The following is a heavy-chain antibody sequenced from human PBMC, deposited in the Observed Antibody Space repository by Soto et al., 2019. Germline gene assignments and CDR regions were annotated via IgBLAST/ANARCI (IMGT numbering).Heavy chain of an antibody. V-gene: IGHV1-46*01. J-gene: IGHJ4*02. CDR2: INPSGGST. Sequence: QVQLVQSGAEVKKPGASVKVSCKASGYTFTSYYMHWVRQAPGQGLEWMGVINPSGGSTNYAQKFRGRVTRTKGTCTTTVYMELSSLRSEDTAVYYCARGPYYFDSTGYYGHWGQGTLVTVSS. CDR1: GYTFTSYY. D-gene: IGHD3-22*01. CDR3: ARGPYYFDSTGYYGH.